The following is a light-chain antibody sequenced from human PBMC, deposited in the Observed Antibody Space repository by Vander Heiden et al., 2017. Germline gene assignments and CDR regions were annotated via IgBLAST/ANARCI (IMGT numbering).Light chain of an antibody. J-gene: IGKJ1*01. V-gene: IGKV1-39*01. CDR1: QSISNF. Sequence: DIQMIQSPSSLSASVGDRVTITCRASQSISNFLNWYQQKPGKAPKLLIYAASSLQSGVPSRFSGSGSGTDFTLTISSLQPEDFATYYCQQSYSTPRTFGQGTKVEIK. CDR3: QQSYSTPRT. CDR2: AAS.